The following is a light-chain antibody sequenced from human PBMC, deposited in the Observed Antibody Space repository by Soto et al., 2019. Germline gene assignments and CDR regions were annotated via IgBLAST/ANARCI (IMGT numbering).Light chain of an antibody. J-gene: IGKJ1*01. Sequence: IQMTQSPSTLPASVGDRVTITCRASQSISNWLAWYQQKPGKAPKLLIYKASTLESGVPSRFSGSGSGTECTLTISSLQPDDFATYYCQQYNTYWTFGQGTKVEVK. V-gene: IGKV1-5*03. CDR2: KAS. CDR1: QSISNW. CDR3: QQYNTYWT.